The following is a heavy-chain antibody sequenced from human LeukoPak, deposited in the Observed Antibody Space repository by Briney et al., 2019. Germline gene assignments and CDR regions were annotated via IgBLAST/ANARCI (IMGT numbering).Heavy chain of an antibody. CDR1: GGSFSGYY. CDR2: INHGGST. Sequence: PSETLSLTCAVYGGSFSGYYWSWIRQPPGKGLEWIGEINHGGSTNYNPSLKSRVTISVDTSKNQFSLKLSSVTAADTAVYYCARGSQYYYDSSGYYSHDYWGQGTLVTVSS. J-gene: IGHJ4*02. V-gene: IGHV4-34*01. CDR3: ARGSQYYYDSSGYYSHDY. D-gene: IGHD3-22*01.